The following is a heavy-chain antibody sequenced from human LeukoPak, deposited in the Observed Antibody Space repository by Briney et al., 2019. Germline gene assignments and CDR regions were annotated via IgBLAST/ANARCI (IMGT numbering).Heavy chain of an antibody. D-gene: IGHD3-22*01. CDR2: IHYSGNT. V-gene: IGHV4-61*01. J-gene: IGHJ4*02. Sequence: PSETLSLTCTVSGDSVRTNNYYWSWIRQPPGEGLEWIGYIHYSGNTNYNTSLKSRVTISVDTSKSQFSLKLSSVTAADTAVYYCARRGYDSSGYYYAYWGQGTLVTVSS. CDR1: GDSVRTNNYY. CDR3: ARRGYDSSGYYYAY.